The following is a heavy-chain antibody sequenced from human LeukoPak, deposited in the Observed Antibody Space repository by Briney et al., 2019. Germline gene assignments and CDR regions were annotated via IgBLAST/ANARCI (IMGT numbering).Heavy chain of an antibody. Sequence: GGSLRPSCAASGFTFSSYSMNWVRPAPGKGVEWVSYISSSSSTIYYADSVKGRFAISRDNAKNSLYLQMNSLRVEDTALYYCARVRSVGGNPHAFNIWGQGTMVTVSS. CDR3: ARVRSVGGNPHAFNI. CDR2: ISSSSSTI. CDR1: GFTFSSYS. V-gene: IGHV3-48*04. J-gene: IGHJ3*02. D-gene: IGHD4-23*01.